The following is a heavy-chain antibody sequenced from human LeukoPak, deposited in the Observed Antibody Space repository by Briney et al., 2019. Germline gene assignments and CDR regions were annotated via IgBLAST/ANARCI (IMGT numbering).Heavy chain of an antibody. J-gene: IGHJ5*01. V-gene: IGHV3-15*01. CDR1: ACTFSSAW. Sequence: PGVSLRLSCAASACTFSSAWVGWVRQAPGKGLEWVGRIKSKTDGGTTDYAAPVKVRFTISRDDSKNTLFLQMSSLKTEDTAVYYCTTDRGRTELPLFASWGQGTLVTVSS. D-gene: IGHD1-26*01. CDR3: TTDRGRTELPLFAS. CDR2: IKSKTDGGTT.